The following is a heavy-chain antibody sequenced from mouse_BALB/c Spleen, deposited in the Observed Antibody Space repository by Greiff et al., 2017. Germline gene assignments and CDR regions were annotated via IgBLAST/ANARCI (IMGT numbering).Heavy chain of an antibody. CDR3: ARDYGYGFAY. J-gene: IGHJ3*01. CDR1: GYTFTSYY. CDR2: IYPGDGST. Sequence: VHLVESGPELVKPGASVKMSCKASGYTFTSYYIHWVKQRPGQGLEWIGWIYPGDGSTKYNEKFKGKTTLTADKSSSTAYMLLSSLTSEDSAIYFCARDYGYGFAYWGQGTLVTVSA. D-gene: IGHD1-2*01. V-gene: IGHV1S56*01.